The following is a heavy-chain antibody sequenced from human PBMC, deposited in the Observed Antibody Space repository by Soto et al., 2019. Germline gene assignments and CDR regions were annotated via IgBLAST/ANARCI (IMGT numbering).Heavy chain of an antibody. CDR3: AREGAGMDV. V-gene: IGHV4-30-2*01. D-gene: IGHD1-26*01. J-gene: IGHJ6*02. CDR2: IYDSGSA. Sequence: QLQLQESGSGLVKPSQTLSLTCTVSGGSISGRHYSWTWIRQPPGKGLDWIGYIYDSGSAYSNPSLQSRVTISVDRSKNQFSLKMSSVTAADTAVYYCAREGAGMDVWGQGTTVTVSS. CDR1: GGSISGRHYS.